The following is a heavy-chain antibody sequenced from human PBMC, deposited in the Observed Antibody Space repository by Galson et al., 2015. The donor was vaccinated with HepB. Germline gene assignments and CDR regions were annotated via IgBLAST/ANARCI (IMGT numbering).Heavy chain of an antibody. V-gene: IGHV1-69*13. CDR1: GGTFSSYA. CDR2: IIPIFGTA. Sequence: SVKVSCKASGGTFSSYAISWVRQAPGQGLEWMGGIIPIFGTANYAQKFQGRVTITADESTSTAYMELSSLRSEDTAVYYCASTYYDFWSGYPQVGYYYMDVWGKGTTVTVSS. D-gene: IGHD3-3*01. CDR3: ASTYYDFWSGYPQVGYYYMDV. J-gene: IGHJ6*03.